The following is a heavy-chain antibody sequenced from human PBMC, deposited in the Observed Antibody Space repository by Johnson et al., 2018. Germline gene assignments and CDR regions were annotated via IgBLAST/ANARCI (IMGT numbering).Heavy chain of an antibody. J-gene: IGHJ6*02. D-gene: IGHD3-3*01. CDR3: AKGLKGKAGSRFGVPNYYYYYGMDV. CDR1: EFTFDDYA. Sequence: VQLVQSGGGLVQPGRSLRLSCAASEFTFDDYAMHWVRQAPEKGLEWVSGITWNSGSIGYADSVKGRFTISRDNARTSLYLQMNRLRAWYTALYYCAKGLKGKAGSRFGVPNYYYYYGMDVWGQGTTGTVSS. CDR2: ITWNSGSI. V-gene: IGHV3-9*01.